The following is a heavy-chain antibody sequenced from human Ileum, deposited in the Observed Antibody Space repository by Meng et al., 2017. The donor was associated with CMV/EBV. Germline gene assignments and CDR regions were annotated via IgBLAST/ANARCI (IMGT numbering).Heavy chain of an antibody. Sequence: GGSLRLSCAASGFTFSSYSMNWVRQAPGKGLEWVSSISSSSSYIYYADSVKGRFTISRDNAKNSLYLQMNSLRAEDTAVYYCARDRDYPRYYYYGMDVWGQGTTVT. CDR1: GFTFSSYS. J-gene: IGHJ6*01. D-gene: IGHD4-17*01. V-gene: IGHV3-21*01. CDR2: ISSSSSYI. CDR3: ARDRDYPRYYYYGMDV.